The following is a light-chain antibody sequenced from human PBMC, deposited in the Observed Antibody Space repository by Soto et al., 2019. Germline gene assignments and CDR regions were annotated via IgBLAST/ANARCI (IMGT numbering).Light chain of an antibody. CDR1: QSVSSSY. CDR2: GAS. J-gene: IGKJ3*01. CDR3: QQYGSSPFT. V-gene: IGKV3-20*01. Sequence: EMVLTQSPGTLSSSPGERATLSCRASQSVSSSYLAWYQQKPGQAPRLLLYGASSRATGIPDRFSGSGSGTEFTLTISRLEQADFAVYSCQQYGSSPFTFGPGTKVDIK.